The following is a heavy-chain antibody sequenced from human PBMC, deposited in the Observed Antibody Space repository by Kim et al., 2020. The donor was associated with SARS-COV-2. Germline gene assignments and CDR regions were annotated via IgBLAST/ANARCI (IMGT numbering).Heavy chain of an antibody. CDR2: IDYSGST. J-gene: IGHJ5*01. CDR3: ARHGPYLISCYMCFD. D-gene: IGHD2-2*02. CDR1: GVSISSGGYN. Sequence: SETLSLTCTVSGVSISSGGYNWGWMGQPPGKGLEWIVRIDYSGSTYYNPSLKRLVTISVDTSKNQFSLKLSSVTAADTAVYCCARHGPYLISCYMCFD. V-gene: IGHV4-39*01.